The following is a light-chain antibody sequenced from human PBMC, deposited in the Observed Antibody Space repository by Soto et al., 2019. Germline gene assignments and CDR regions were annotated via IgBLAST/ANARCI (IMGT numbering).Light chain of an antibody. V-gene: IGKV3-20*01. CDR3: QQHGTSPPSWT. J-gene: IGKJ1*01. CDR2: GAS. CDR1: QSITSNH. Sequence: ETVLTQSPGTLSLSPGGRATLFCRASQSITSNHLAWYQQKPGQAPRLLIYGASSRATGIPDRFSGSGSGTDFTLTISRLEPEDFAVYYCQQHGTSPPSWTFGQGTKVEIK.